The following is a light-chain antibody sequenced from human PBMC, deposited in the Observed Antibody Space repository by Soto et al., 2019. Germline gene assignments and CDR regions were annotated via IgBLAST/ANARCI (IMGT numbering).Light chain of an antibody. J-gene: IGLJ1*01. Sequence: QSALTQPASASGSPRQSVTISCTGTSSDVGGYNYVSWYQQHPGKAPKLMIFEVNNRPSGVPDRFSGSKSGNTASLTVSGLQAEDEADYYCTSYAGSNTPYVFGTGTKVTVL. CDR2: EVN. CDR1: SSDVGGYNY. V-gene: IGLV2-8*01. CDR3: TSYAGSNTPYV.